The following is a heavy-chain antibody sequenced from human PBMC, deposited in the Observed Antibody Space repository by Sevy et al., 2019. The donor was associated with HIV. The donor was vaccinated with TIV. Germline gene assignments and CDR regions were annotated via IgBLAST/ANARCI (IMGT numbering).Heavy chain of an antibody. CDR2: MNPNSGGT. CDR3: TRQSSDILNDHTPLDY. J-gene: IGHJ4*02. D-gene: IGHD3-9*01. CDR1: RFTFTGYY. Sequence: ASVKVSCKASRFTFTGYYFHWVRQAPGQGLEWMGQMNPNSGGTKYAEKFQGRVTMTRDTSITTAYMELSSLTSDDTAVYYCTRQSSDILNDHTPLDYWGQGTLVTVSS. V-gene: IGHV1-2*06.